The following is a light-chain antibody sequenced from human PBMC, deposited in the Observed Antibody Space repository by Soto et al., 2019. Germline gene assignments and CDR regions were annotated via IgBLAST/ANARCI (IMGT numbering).Light chain of an antibody. V-gene: IGLV1-47*01. CDR1: SSNIGNNN. Sequence: QLVLTQPPSASGTPGQRVIISCSGGSSNIGNNNVYWYQQLPGTAPKLLIYKNDQRPSGVPDRFSGSKSGTSASLAISGLRSEDETDYYCATWDGSLSGVVFGGGTKLTVL. CDR2: KND. CDR3: ATWDGSLSGVV. J-gene: IGLJ2*01.